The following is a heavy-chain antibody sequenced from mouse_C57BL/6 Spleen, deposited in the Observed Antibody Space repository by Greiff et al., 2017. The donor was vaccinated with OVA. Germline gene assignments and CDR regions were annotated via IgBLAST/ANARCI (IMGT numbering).Heavy chain of an antibody. Sequence: QVQLQQPGTELVKPGASVKLSCKASGYTFTSYWMHWVKQRPGQGLEWIGNINPSNGGTNYNEKFKSKATLTVDKSSSTAYMQLSSLTSEDSAVYYCASAVITAEVDWYFDGWGTGTTVTVSS. J-gene: IGHJ1*03. D-gene: IGHD1-1*01. CDR2: INPSNGGT. CDR3: ASAVITAEVDWYFDG. V-gene: IGHV1-53*01. CDR1: GYTFTSYW.